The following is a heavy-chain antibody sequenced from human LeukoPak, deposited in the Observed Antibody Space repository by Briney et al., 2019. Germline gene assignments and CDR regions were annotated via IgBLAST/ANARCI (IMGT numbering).Heavy chain of an antibody. J-gene: IGHJ4*02. D-gene: IGHD3-3*01. V-gene: IGHV4-59*11. CDR2: IYYSGST. CDR1: GGPISIHY. Sequence: SETLSLTCTVSGGPISIHYWSWVRQPPGKGLEWIGDIYYSGSTNYNPSLKSRVTISVDTSKNQFSLKLSSVTAADTAVYYCAREIHDFWSGYFDYWGQGTLVTVSS. CDR3: AREIHDFWSGYFDY.